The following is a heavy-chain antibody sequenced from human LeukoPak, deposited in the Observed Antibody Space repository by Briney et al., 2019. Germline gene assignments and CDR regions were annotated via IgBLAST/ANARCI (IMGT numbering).Heavy chain of an antibody. CDR1: GGSISSSSYY. CDR3: ARDPLGYSSYNWFDP. Sequence: AETLSLTCTVSGGSISSSSYYWGWIRQPPGKGLEWIGSIYHSGSTYYNPSLKSRVTISVDTSKNQFSLKLSSVTAADTAVYYCARDPLGYSSYNWFDPWGQGTLVTVSS. CDR2: IYHSGST. V-gene: IGHV4-39*07. D-gene: IGHD5-18*01. J-gene: IGHJ5*02.